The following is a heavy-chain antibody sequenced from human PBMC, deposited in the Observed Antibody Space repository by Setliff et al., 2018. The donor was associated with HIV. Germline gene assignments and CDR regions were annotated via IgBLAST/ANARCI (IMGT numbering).Heavy chain of an antibody. CDR3: ALDLPGPAITSGWMKNWFDP. CDR2: IIPIFGST. J-gene: IGHJ5*02. D-gene: IGHD6-19*01. CDR1: GGTFSGYA. V-gene: IGHV1-69*05. Sequence: ASVKVSCKASGGTFSGYAISWVRQAPGQGLEWMGGIIPIFGSTVSAQKFRGRVTMTRDTSTNTVYMELSGLRSEDTALYYCALDLPGPAITSGWMKNWFDPWGQGTLVTVSS.